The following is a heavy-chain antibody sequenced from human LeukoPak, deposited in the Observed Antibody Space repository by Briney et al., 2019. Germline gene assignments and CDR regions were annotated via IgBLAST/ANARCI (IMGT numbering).Heavy chain of an antibody. V-gene: IGHV1-69*11. CDR1: GGVFTTYA. CDR3: TIIPNVILFTHYFEY. Sequence: ASVKVSCKASGGVFTTYAISWVRQAPGQGLEWMGSIIPSLGTTNYAQKFQGRVTITADEPTRTAYMELTYVRSDDTAVYYCTIIPNVILFTHYFEYWAREPWSPSPQ. D-gene: IGHD2-21*01. CDR2: IIPSLGTT. J-gene: IGHJ4*02.